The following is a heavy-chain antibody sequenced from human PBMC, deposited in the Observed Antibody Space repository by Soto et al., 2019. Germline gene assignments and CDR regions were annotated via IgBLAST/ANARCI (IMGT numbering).Heavy chain of an antibody. CDR1: GYTYTSYG. J-gene: IGHJ4*02. V-gene: IGHV1-18*04. Sequence: ASVKVSCKASGYTYTSYGISWVRQAPGQGLEWMGWISAYNGNTNYAQKLQGRVTMTTDTSTSTAYMELRSLRSDDTAVYYCARSVGPRGWYYDFWSGYPYYFDYWGQGTLVTVSS. CDR2: ISAYNGNT. D-gene: IGHD3-3*01. CDR3: ARSVGPRGWYYDFWSGYPYYFDY.